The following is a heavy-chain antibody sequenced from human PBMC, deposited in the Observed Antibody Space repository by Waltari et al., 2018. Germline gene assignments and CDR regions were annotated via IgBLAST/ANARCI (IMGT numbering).Heavy chain of an antibody. Sequence: EVQLVESGGGLVQPGGSLRLSCAVSGFLYNDYWMDWVRQATGQGLVWVSRIKSDGTNIKYADSVRGRFTISRDSAKNTFYLQMNSLRAEDTAVYYCTRNPGYWGQGTLVTVAS. CDR2: IKSDGTNI. CDR1: GFLYNDYW. V-gene: IGHV3-74*03. J-gene: IGHJ4*02. CDR3: TRNPGY. D-gene: IGHD2-15*01.